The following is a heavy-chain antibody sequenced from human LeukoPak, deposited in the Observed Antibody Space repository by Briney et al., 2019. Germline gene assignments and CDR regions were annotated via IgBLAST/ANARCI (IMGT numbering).Heavy chain of an antibody. Sequence: GASVKVSCKASGYTFTGYYMHWVRQAPGQGLEWMGWINPNSGGTNYAQKFQGRVTMTRDTSISTAYMELSRLRSEDTAVYYCAREYYDSSGYYYGGLDYWGQGTLVTVSS. CDR2: INPNSGGT. D-gene: IGHD3-22*01. J-gene: IGHJ4*02. CDR3: AREYYDSSGYYYGGLDY. CDR1: GYTFTGYY. V-gene: IGHV1-2*02.